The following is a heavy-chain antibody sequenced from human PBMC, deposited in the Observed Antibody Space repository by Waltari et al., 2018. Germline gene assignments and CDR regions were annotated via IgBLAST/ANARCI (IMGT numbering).Heavy chain of an antibody. J-gene: IGHJ5*02. CDR3: ATDSGSRGWFDP. CDR1: GYTLTELS. D-gene: IGHD6-25*01. CDR2: LVPEDGET. V-gene: IGHV1-24*01. Sequence: QVQLVQSGAVVKKPGASVKVSCKVFGYTLTELSLHWVRQAPGPGLEWIGGLVPEDGETTDAQKFQGGDTMNEETSTDTAYMKMSSLRSEDTAGYDCATDSGSRGWFDPWGQGTLVTVSS.